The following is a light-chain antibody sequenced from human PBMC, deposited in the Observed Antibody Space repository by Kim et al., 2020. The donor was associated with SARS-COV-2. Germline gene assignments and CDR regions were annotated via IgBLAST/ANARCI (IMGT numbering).Light chain of an antibody. V-gene: IGLV3-21*04. CDR2: YDS. CDR1: NIGSKS. Sequence: SYELTQPPSVSVAPGKTARITCGGNNIGSKSVHWYQQKPGQAPVLVIYYDSDRPSGIPERFSGSNSGNTATLTISRVEAGDEADYYCQGWDSSSGVFGGG. CDR3: QGWDSSSGV. J-gene: IGLJ3*02.